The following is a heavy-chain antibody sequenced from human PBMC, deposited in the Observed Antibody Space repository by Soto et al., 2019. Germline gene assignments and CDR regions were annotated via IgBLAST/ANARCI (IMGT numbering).Heavy chain of an antibody. CDR1: GFTFSSYA. Sequence: QVQLVESGGGVVQPGRSLRLSCAASGFTFSSYALHWVRQAPGKGLEWVAVIWHDGSNKYYAASVKGRFTISRDSSKNTLYLQMNGLRPDDTAVYYCARGGRWLQGNDYWGQGTLVTVSS. J-gene: IGHJ4*02. CDR3: ARGGRWLQGNDY. CDR2: IWHDGSNK. V-gene: IGHV3-30*04. D-gene: IGHD3-16*01.